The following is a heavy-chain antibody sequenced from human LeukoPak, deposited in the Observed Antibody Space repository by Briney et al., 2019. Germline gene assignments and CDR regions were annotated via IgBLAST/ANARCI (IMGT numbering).Heavy chain of an antibody. V-gene: IGHV5-51*01. CDR3: ARQPIGGYYDSSGYPSDAFDV. CDR1: GYRFTSYW. Sequence: GESLKTSCKGSGYRFTSYWIGWARQMPGKGLEWMGIIYPGDSDTRYSPSFRGQVTISADKSISTAYLQWSSLKASDTAMYHCARQPIGGYYDSSGYPSDAFDVWGQGTMVTVSS. D-gene: IGHD3-22*01. J-gene: IGHJ3*01. CDR2: IYPGDSDT.